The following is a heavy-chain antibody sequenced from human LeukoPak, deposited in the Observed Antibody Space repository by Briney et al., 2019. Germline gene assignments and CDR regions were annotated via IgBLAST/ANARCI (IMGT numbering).Heavy chain of an antibody. V-gene: IGHV4-34*01. CDR2: INHSGST. D-gene: IGHD6-13*01. CDR3: ARTPPFIVAAGPTIDY. CDR1: GGSFSGYY. J-gene: IGHJ4*02. Sequence: SVTLSLTCAVYGGSFSGYYWSWIRQPPGKGLEWIGEINHSGSTNYNPSLKSRVTISVDTSKNQFSLKLSSVTAADTVVYYCARTPPFIVAAGPTIDYWGQGTLVTVSS.